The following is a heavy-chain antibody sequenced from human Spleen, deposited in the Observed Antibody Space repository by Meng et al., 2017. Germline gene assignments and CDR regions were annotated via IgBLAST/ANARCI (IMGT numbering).Heavy chain of an antibody. CDR3: ARDKSHHDGRSGWFDP. Sequence: QVQVVESGGGVVQPGRSLRLSCAASGFTFISYGMHWVRQAPGRGPEWVAVIWGGASHMYYADSVKGRFTISRDDSKNTLYLQMNSLRPEDTAVYYCARDKSHHDGRSGWFDPWGQGTLVTVSS. CDR1: GFTFISYG. J-gene: IGHJ5*02. D-gene: IGHD1-26*01. V-gene: IGHV3-33*01. CDR2: IWGGASHM.